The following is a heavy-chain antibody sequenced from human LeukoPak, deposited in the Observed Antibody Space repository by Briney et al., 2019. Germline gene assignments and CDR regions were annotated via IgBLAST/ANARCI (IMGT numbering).Heavy chain of an antibody. J-gene: IGHJ6*03. CDR1: GFIFSSYN. CDR3: AMAPNWNPYCVHV. Sequence: PGRSLRPSYAASGFIFSSYNMFWVRQAPGKGLEWVAVIWYDGSNNYYAESVKGRFIISRDTSKNTLYLQMNSLRAEDTAMYYCAMAPNWNPYCVHVWGKGTTVTVSS. CDR2: IWYDGSNN. D-gene: IGHD1-20*01. V-gene: IGHV3-33*01.